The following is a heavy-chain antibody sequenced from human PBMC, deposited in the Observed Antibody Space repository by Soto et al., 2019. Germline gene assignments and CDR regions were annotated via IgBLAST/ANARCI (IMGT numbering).Heavy chain of an antibody. J-gene: IGHJ6*02. Sequence: SVKVSCKASGGTSSSTAISWVRQAPGQGREWMGGITLIFGTANYAQKFQGRVTITADESTTTADMEQSSLRSGGAAVYYCACSVVPAAIGFGYYYYGMDVCGQGTTVT. D-gene: IGHD2-2*02. CDR2: ITLIFGTA. CDR1: GGTSSSTA. CDR3: ACSVVPAAIGFGYYYYGMDV. V-gene: IGHV1-69*13.